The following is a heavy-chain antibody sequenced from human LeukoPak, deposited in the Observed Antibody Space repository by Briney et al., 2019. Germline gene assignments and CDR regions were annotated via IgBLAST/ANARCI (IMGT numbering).Heavy chain of an antibody. Sequence: GALRLSCAASGFTFSSYGMHWVRQAPGKGLEWVAFTRYDGSNKYYADSVKGRFTISRDNSKNTLYLQMSSLRTEDTAVYYCAKERPGDRDYWGQGTLVTVSS. J-gene: IGHJ4*02. CDR2: TRYDGSNK. CDR3: AKERPGDRDY. CDR1: GFTFSSYG. V-gene: IGHV3-30*02. D-gene: IGHD3-10*01.